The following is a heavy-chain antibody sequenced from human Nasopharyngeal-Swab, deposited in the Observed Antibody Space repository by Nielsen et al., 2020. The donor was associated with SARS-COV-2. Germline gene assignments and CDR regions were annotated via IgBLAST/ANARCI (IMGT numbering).Heavy chain of an antibody. J-gene: IGHJ4*02. CDR2: ISSSGSTI. D-gene: IGHD3-22*01. CDR3: ASSYYDSSGYYPDY. V-gene: IGHV3-11*01. CDR1: GFTFSDYY. Sequence: GGSLRLSCAASGFTFSDYYMSWIRPAPGTGLEWVSYISSSGSTIYYADSVKGRFTISRDNAKNSLYLQMNSLRAEDTAVYYCASSYYDSSGYYPDYWGQGTLVTVSS.